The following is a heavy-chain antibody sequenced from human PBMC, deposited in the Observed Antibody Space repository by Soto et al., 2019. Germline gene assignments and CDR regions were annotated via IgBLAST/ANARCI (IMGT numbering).Heavy chain of an antibody. J-gene: IGHJ5*01. CDR3: ATGNNRNAAVDS. CDR1: GFTVSSNY. CDR2: IYSGGST. V-gene: IGHV3-53*04. Sequence: GSLRLSCAASGFTVSSNYMSWVRQAPGKGLEWVSVIYSGGSTYYADSVKGRFTISRHNSKNTLYLQMNSLGAEDTAVYYCATGNNRNAAVDSRRQGTLVTFSS. D-gene: IGHD1-1*01.